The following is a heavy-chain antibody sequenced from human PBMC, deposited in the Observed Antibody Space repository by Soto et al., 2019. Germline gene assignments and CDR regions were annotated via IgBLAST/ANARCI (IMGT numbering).Heavy chain of an antibody. Sequence: QVQLVGSGGGVVQPGRSLRLSCAASGFTFSSYGMPWVRQAPGKGLEWVADIWYDGSNKYYADSVKGRFTISRDNSKNTLYLQMNSLRAEDTAVYYCARGLLGYCSGGSCYSFTNCYYYMDVWGKGTTVTVSS. V-gene: IGHV3-33*01. D-gene: IGHD2-15*01. J-gene: IGHJ6*03. CDR3: ARGLLGYCSGGSCYSFTNCYYYMDV. CDR1: GFTFSSYG. CDR2: IWYDGSNK.